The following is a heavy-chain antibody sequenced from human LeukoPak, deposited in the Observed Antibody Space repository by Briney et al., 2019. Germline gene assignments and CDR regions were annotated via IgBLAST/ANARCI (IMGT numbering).Heavy chain of an antibody. J-gene: IGHJ4*02. D-gene: IGHD3-22*01. Sequence: SETLSLTCAVYGGSFSGYYWSWIRQPPGKGLEWIGEINHSGSTNYNPSLKSRVTISVDTSKNQFSLKLSSVTAADTAVYYCARLYDSSGPTLNGWGQGTLVTVSS. V-gene: IGHV4-34*01. CDR1: GGSFSGYY. CDR2: INHSGST. CDR3: ARLYDSSGPTLNG.